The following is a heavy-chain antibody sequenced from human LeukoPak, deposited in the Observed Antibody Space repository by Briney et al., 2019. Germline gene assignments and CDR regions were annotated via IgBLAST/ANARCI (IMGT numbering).Heavy chain of an antibody. CDR3: ARDYRSGYYYGSAFDI. V-gene: IGHV4-4*07. CDR1: GGSISSYY. Sequence: SETLSLTCTASGGSISSYYWSWIRQPAGKGLEWIGRIYTSGSTNYNPSLKSRVTMSVDTSKNQFSLKLSSVTAADTAVYYCARDYRSGYYYGSAFDIWGQGTMVTVSS. J-gene: IGHJ3*02. D-gene: IGHD3-22*01. CDR2: IYTSGST.